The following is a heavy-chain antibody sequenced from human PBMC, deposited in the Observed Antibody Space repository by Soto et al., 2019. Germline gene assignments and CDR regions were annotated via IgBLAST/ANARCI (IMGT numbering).Heavy chain of an antibody. V-gene: IGHV1-69*12. D-gene: IGHD3-3*02. CDR2: IMPVFRTP. CDR1: GGTFTSSA. J-gene: IGHJ6*02. CDR3: ASDKDRPQLGGNYYYCLEV. Sequence: QVHLEQSGAEVKKPGASVKVSCKASGGTFTSSAISCVRQAPGQGLEWMGGIMPVFRTPDYAQKFQGRVTVHADESKSTAYMELHGLTSDETAVYHRASDKDRPQLGGNYYYCLEVWGQGTTVTVSS.